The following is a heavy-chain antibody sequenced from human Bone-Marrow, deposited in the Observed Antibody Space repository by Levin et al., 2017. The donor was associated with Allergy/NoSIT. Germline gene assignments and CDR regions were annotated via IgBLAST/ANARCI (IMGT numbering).Heavy chain of an antibody. V-gene: IGHV1-18*01. J-gene: IGHJ4*02. Sequence: GGSLRLSCKASGFPFSSYGISWVRQAPGQGLEWMGWISPNNGNTYYVQNFQDRVTMTTDISTSTAYMELRSLRSDDTAVYYCARVHILTGYYFFDYWGQGTLVTVSS. CDR3: ARVHILTGYYFFDY. CDR2: ISPNNGNT. CDR1: GFPFSSYG. D-gene: IGHD3-9*01.